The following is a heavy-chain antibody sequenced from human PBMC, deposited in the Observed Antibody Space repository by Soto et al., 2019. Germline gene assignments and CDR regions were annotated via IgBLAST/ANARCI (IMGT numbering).Heavy chain of an antibody. J-gene: IGHJ6*02. CDR1: GCNLMSYI. CDR3: ERKYISKDGLDV. D-gene: IGHD6-13*01. Sequence: GSLILSFSSSGCNLMSYIMDLVLQAPGKGLEWVSSISSHTYIYYADSMKGRFTISRDNAKNSVYLQMTGLRAEDTDLYYCERKYISKDGLDVWGQGTTVTVSS. V-gene: IGHV3-21*01. CDR2: ISSHTYI.